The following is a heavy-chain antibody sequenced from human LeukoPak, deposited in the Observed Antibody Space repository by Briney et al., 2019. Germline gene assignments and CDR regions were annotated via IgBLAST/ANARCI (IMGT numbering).Heavy chain of an antibody. D-gene: IGHD1-26*01. CDR3: ARGQTLVGALHF. CDR2: ISYNGGP. CDR1: GGSIRSYY. V-gene: IGHV4-59*01. J-gene: IGHJ4*02. Sequence: SETLSLTCTVSGGSIRSYYWTWIRQPPGKGLDWIGYISYNGGPNYSPALQSRVTISLDTSKNQFSLSLTSVTAADTAVYYCARGQTLVGALHFWGQGTLVTVSS.